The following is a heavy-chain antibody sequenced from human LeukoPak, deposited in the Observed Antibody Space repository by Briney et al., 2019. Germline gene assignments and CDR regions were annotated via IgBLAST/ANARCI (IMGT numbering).Heavy chain of an antibody. V-gene: IGHV1-69-2*01. CDR1: GYTLTDNY. Sequence: ASVKVSFKASGYTLTDNYIHWVQQAPGKGLEWMGRVDPEDGERIYAEKFQGRVTITADTSTDTAYMELSSLRSEDTAVYYCATIRVGASQLFDYWGQGTLVTVSS. CDR3: ATIRVGASQLFDY. CDR2: VDPEDGER. J-gene: IGHJ4*02. D-gene: IGHD1-26*01.